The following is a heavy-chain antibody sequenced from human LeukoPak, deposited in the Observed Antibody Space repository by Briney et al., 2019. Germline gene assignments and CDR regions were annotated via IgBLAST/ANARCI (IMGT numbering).Heavy chain of an antibody. V-gene: IGHV3-7*01. CDR3: ARDLYSSSWRDAFDI. J-gene: IGHJ3*02. D-gene: IGHD6-13*01. CDR2: INQDGSEK. CDR1: GFTFSSEW. Sequence: GGALRLSCAGCGFTFSSEWMSWVGQAAGKGGEGVAHINQDGSEKYYVGSVKGGLTISRDRAKNSLYMQMNSLRAEDTAVYYCARDLYSSSWRDAFDICGQGTTVTASS.